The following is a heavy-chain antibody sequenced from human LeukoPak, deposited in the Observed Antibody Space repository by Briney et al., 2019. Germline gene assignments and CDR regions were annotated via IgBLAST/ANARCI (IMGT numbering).Heavy chain of an antibody. D-gene: IGHD3-22*01. J-gene: IGHJ3*02. V-gene: IGHV1-24*01. CDR2: FNHDDGET. Sequence: GASVKVSCKVSGHTLTEVSVHWVRQAPGKGLEWMGGFNHDDGETIYAQKFQGRVTVTADTSSDTAYVELSSLTSDDTAVYYCATSGKWFREALDIWGQGTMVTVSS. CDR3: ATSGKWFREALDI. CDR1: GHTLTEVS.